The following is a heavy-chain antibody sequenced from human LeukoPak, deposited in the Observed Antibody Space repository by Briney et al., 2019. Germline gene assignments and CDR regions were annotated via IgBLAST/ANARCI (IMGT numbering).Heavy chain of an antibody. D-gene: IGHD3-10*01. CDR1: GGTFSSYA. J-gene: IGHJ6*02. CDR2: ISPILGIA. Sequence: GASVKVSCKASGGTFSSYAISWVRQAPGQGLEWMGRISPILGIANYAQKFQGRVTITADKSTSTAYMELSSLRSEDTAVYYCARAFYYGSGSLSNYYGMDVWGQGTTVTVSS. V-gene: IGHV1-69*04. CDR3: ARAFYYGSGSLSNYYGMDV.